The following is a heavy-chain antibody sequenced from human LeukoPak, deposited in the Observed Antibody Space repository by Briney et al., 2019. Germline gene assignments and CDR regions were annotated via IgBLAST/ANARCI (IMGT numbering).Heavy chain of an antibody. V-gene: IGHV4-59*12. CDR3: ARALSYYGSGTYYNYYMDV. CDR1: GGPITVYH. Sequence: SDTLSLTCSVSGGPITVYHWIWIRQPPGKGLEFIGYIHYTGSTNYNPSLKSRATMSVDTSKDQFSLKLSSVTAADTAVYYCARALSYYGSGTYYNYYMDVWGKGTTVTISS. J-gene: IGHJ6*03. D-gene: IGHD3-10*01. CDR2: IHYTGST.